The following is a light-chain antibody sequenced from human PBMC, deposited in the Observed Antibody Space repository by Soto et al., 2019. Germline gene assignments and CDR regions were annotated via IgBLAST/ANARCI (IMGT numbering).Light chain of an antibody. CDR1: QSISSSY. V-gene: IGKV3D-7*01. CDR2: GAS. CDR3: QQDYNLPIT. Sequence: EVVLTQSPATLSLFPGEGATLSCRVSQSISSSYLSWYQQRPGQAPRLLIYGASTRATGIPARFSGSGRGSGTDFTLTISILQPEDFAVYYCQQDYNLPITFGQGTRLEIK. J-gene: IGKJ5*01.